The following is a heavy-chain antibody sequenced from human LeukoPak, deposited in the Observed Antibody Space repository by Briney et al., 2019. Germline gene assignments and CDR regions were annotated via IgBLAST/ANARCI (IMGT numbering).Heavy chain of an antibody. J-gene: IGHJ4*02. Sequence: SVKVSCKASGGTFSSYAISWVQQAPGQGLGWMGGIIPIFGTANYAQKFLGRVTITTDESTSTAYMELSSLRSEDTAVYYCARGSTGNHSPPHFDYWGQGTLVTVSS. D-gene: IGHD3-10*01. CDR2: IIPIFGTA. CDR1: GGTFSSYA. V-gene: IGHV1-69*05. CDR3: ARGSTGNHSPPHFDY.